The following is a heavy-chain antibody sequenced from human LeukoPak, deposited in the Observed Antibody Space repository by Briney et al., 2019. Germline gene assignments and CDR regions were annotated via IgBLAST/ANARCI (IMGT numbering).Heavy chain of an antibody. CDR2: INPSGGST. J-gene: IGHJ4*02. CDR1: GYTFTSYY. V-gene: IGHV1-46*01. D-gene: IGHD4-17*01. Sequence: ASVKVSCKASGYTFTSYYMHWLRQAPGQGLEWMGIINPSGGSTSYAQKFQGRVTMTRETSTSTVYMELSSLRSEDTAVYYCARVRAEGTVTTYYFDYWGQGTLVTVSS. CDR3: ARVRAEGTVTTYYFDY.